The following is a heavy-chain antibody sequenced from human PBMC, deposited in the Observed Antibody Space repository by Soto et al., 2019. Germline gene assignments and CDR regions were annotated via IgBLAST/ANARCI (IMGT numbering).Heavy chain of an antibody. J-gene: IGHJ4*02. Sequence: HPGGSLRLSCAASGFTFSSYGMHWVRQAPGKGLEWVAVISYDGSNKYYADSVKGRFTISRDNSKNTLSLQMDSLRVEDTAVYYCAKGQHGNSFNELDYWGQGTPVTVSS. CDR3: AKGQHGNSFNELDY. V-gene: IGHV3-30*18. D-gene: IGHD6-13*01. CDR1: GFTFSSYG. CDR2: ISYDGSNK.